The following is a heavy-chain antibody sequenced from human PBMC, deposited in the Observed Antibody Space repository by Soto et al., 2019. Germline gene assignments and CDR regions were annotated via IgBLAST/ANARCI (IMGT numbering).Heavy chain of an antibody. D-gene: IGHD6-19*01. Sequence: QVQLQESGPGLVKPSGTLSLTCAVSSGSISSSNWWSWVRQPPGKGLEWIGEIDHSGSTNYNPSLKSRVTISVDKSKNQFSLKLSSVTAADTAVYYCARDRAAVAGTNWFDPWGQGTLVTVSS. CDR3: ARDRAAVAGTNWFDP. V-gene: IGHV4-4*02. CDR2: IDHSGST. J-gene: IGHJ5*02. CDR1: SGSISSSNW.